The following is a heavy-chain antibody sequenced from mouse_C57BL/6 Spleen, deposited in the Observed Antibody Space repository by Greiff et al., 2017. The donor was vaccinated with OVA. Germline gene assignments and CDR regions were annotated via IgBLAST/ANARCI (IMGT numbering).Heavy chain of an antibody. Sequence: VKLQQPGTELVKPGASVKLSCKASGYTFTSYWMHWVKQRPGQGLEWIGNINPSNGGTNYNEKFKSKATLTVDKSSSTAYMQLSSLTSEDSAVYYCARSGYYGSSHWYFEVWGTGTTVTVSS. V-gene: IGHV1-53*01. CDR3: ARSGYYGSSHWYFEV. J-gene: IGHJ1*03. CDR2: INPSNGGT. D-gene: IGHD1-1*01. CDR1: GYTFTSYW.